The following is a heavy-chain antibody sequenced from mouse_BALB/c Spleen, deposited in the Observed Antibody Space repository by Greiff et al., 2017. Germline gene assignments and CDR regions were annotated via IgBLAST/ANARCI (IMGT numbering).Heavy chain of an antibody. CDR1: GDSITSGY. Sequence: EVHLVESGPSLVKPSQTLSLTCSVTGDSITSGYWNWIRKFPGNKLEYMGYISYSGSTYYNPSLKSRISITRDTSKNQYYLQLNSVTTEDTATYYCARWGYGNYVFDYWGQGTSLTVSS. J-gene: IGHJ2*02. CDR3: ARWGYGNYVFDY. CDR2: ISYSGST. V-gene: IGHV3-8*02. D-gene: IGHD2-10*02.